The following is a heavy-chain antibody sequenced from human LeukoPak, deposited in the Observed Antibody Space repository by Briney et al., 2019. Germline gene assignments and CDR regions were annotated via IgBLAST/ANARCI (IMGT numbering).Heavy chain of an antibody. J-gene: IGHJ5*02. CDR2: IYYSGST. V-gene: IGHV4-61*01. D-gene: IGHD3-10*01. CDR1: GGPVSSGSYY. Sequence: KPSETLSLTCTVSGGPVSSGSYYWSWIRQPPGKGLEWIGYIYYSGSTYYNPSLKSRVTISVDTSKNQFSLKLSSVTAADTAVYYCARTLVWFGEFLNWFDPWGQGTLVTVSS. CDR3: ARTLVWFGEFLNWFDP.